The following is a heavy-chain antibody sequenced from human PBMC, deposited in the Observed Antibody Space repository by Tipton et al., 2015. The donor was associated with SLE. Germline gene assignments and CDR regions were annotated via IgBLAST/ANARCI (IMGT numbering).Heavy chain of an antibody. V-gene: IGHV4-59*01. CDR3: ARGRITVAAFVFDY. Sequence: TLSLTCTVSSGSISSYYWSWIRQPPGKGLEWIGYIYYSGSTNYNPSLKSRVTISVETSKNQFSLKLSSVTAADTAVYYCARGRITVAAFVFDYWGQGTLVTVSS. CDR1: SGSISSYY. J-gene: IGHJ4*02. D-gene: IGHD6-19*01. CDR2: IYYSGST.